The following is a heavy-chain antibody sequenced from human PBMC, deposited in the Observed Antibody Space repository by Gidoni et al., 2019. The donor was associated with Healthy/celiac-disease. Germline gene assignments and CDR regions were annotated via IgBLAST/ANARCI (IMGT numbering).Heavy chain of an antibody. V-gene: IGHV3-33*01. J-gene: IGHJ4*02. CDR3: AAALAAAAPQKLFY. Sequence: QVQLVESGGGVVQPGRSLRLSCAASGFTFSSYGMHWVRQAPGKGLEWVAVIWYDGSNKYYADSVKGRFTISRDNSKNTLYLQMNSLRAEDTAVYYCAAALAAAAPQKLFYWGQGTLVTVSS. CDR1: GFTFSSYG. CDR2: IWYDGSNK. D-gene: IGHD6-13*01.